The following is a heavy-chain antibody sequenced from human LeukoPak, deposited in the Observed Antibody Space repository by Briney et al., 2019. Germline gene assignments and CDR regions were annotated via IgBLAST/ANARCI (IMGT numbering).Heavy chain of an antibody. CDR1: GFTFSNYA. CDR3: AKETDYNYIYYFDY. CDR2: ISGSGGTT. Sequence: PGGSLRLSCATSGFTFSNYAVSWVRQAPGKGLEWVSSISGSGGTTYYADSVKGRFTISRDNSKNTLYLQMNSLRAEDTAVYSCAKETDYNYIYYFDYWGQGTLVTVSS. V-gene: IGHV3-23*01. D-gene: IGHD5-24*01. J-gene: IGHJ4*02.